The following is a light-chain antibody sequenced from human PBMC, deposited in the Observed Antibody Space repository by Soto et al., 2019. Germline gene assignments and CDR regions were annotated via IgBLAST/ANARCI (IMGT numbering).Light chain of an antibody. CDR3: SSYTSSSTVV. Sequence: QSALTQPASVSGSPGQSITISCTGTSSDVGGYKYVSWYQQHPGKAPKLMIYDVSNRPSGVSNRFSGSKSGNTGSLTISGLQDEDEADYYCSSYTSSSTVVFGGGTKLTVL. CDR1: SSDVGGYKY. CDR2: DVS. V-gene: IGLV2-14*01. J-gene: IGLJ2*01.